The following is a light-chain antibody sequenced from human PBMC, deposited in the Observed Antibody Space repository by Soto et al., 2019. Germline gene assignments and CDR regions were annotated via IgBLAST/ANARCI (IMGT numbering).Light chain of an antibody. Sequence: AIPMTQSPSSLSASVGDRVTITWRASQGIRNDLGWYQQKPGKAPNLLIYATSCLQSGVPSRFSGSGSGTDFTLTISSLQPEDFATYYCLQNYNYPWTFGQGTRVEIK. V-gene: IGKV1-6*01. CDR1: QGIRND. CDR2: ATS. CDR3: LQNYNYPWT. J-gene: IGKJ1*01.